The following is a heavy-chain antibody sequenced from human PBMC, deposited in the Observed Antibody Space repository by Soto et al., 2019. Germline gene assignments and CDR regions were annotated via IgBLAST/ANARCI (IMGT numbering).Heavy chain of an antibody. CDR1: GGSFSGYY. CDR2: INHSGST. J-gene: IGHJ5*02. Sequence: SETLSLTCAVYGGSFSGYYWSWIRQPPGKGLEWIGEINHSGSTNYNPSLKSRVTISVDTSKNQFSLKLSSVTAADTAVYYCARGTTKDLVVPAAATGRTVNWFDPWGQGTLVTVSS. V-gene: IGHV4-34*01. D-gene: IGHD2-2*01. CDR3: ARGTTKDLVVPAAATGRTVNWFDP.